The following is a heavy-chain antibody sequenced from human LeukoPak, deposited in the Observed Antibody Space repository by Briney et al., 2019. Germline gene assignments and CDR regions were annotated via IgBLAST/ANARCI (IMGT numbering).Heavy chain of an antibody. V-gene: IGHV4-4*02. Sequence: SETLSLTCAVSGGSINSSNWWSWVRQPPGKGLEWIGEIYHSGSTNYNPSLKSRVTISVDKSKNQFSLKLSSVTAADTAVYYCARVARPRYSSTEDDAFDIWGQGTMVTVSS. J-gene: IGHJ3*02. D-gene: IGHD6-13*01. CDR2: IYHSGST. CDR3: ARVARPRYSSTEDDAFDI. CDR1: GGSINSSNW.